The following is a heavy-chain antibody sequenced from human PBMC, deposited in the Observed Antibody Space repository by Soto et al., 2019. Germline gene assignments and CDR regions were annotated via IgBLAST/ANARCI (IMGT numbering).Heavy chain of an antibody. Sequence: GGSLRLSCAASGFTFSSYSMNWVRQAPGKGLEWVSSISSSSSYIYYADSVKGRFTISRDNAKNSLYLQMNSLRAEDTAVYYCARSDTLAYCGGDCYSGGVLGYYYYGMDVWGQGTTVTVSS. D-gene: IGHD2-21*02. J-gene: IGHJ6*02. CDR2: ISSSSSYI. CDR1: GFTFSSYS. V-gene: IGHV3-21*01. CDR3: ARSDTLAYCGGDCYSGGVLGYYYYGMDV.